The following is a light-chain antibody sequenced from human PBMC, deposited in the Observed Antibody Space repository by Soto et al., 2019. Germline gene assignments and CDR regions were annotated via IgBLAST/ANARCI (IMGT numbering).Light chain of an antibody. CDR1: QSINTS. V-gene: IGKV1-39*01. CDR2: GAS. Sequence: IQMTHSPSSLSASVGCRVNITCRASQSINTSLNSYQQNPGKAPKVLLYGASNLQGGVPSRFSGSGSGSDFTLTITSLKPEDFATYYCQQTYSPHPITFGQGTRLEIK. CDR3: QQTYSPHPIT. J-gene: IGKJ5*01.